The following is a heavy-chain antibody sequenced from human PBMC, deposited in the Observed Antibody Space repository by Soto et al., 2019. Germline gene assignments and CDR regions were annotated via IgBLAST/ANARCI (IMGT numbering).Heavy chain of an antibody. CDR3: ARDDDYEANAFDY. D-gene: IGHD3-22*01. CDR1: GFTFSRYG. V-gene: IGHV3-33*01. Sequence: GGSLRLSCAASGFTFSRYGMHWVRQAPGKGLEWVALIWNDGIRKVYVDSVKGRFTISRDNSKNTLDLQMNSLRAEDTAVYYCARDDDYEANAFDYWGPGTLVTVSS. J-gene: IGHJ4*02. CDR2: IWNDGIRK.